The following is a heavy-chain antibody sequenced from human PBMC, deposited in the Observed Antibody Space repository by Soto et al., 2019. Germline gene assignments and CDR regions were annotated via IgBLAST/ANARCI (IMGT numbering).Heavy chain of an antibody. CDR1: GDTFSSYA. CDR2: IIPIFGTA. Sequence: QVQLVQSGAEVKKPGSSVKVSCKAPGDTFSSYAISWVRQAPGQGLEWMGGIIPIFGTANYAQKFQGRVTITADESTSTGYMELSSLRSEDTAVYYCARSQGGSSSLDIYYYYYYGMDVWGQGTTVTVSS. D-gene: IGHD2-15*01. CDR3: ARSQGGSSSLDIYYYYYYGMDV. J-gene: IGHJ6*02. V-gene: IGHV1-69*01.